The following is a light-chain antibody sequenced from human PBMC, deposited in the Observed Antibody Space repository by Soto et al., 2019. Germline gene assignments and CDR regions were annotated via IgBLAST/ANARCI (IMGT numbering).Light chain of an antibody. V-gene: IGKV1-5*01. CDR1: QDINNW. J-gene: IGKJ1*01. CDR2: DAS. Sequence: DIQMTQSPHTLSASVGDRVTITCRASQDINNWLAWYQQKPGKAPKLLIYDASSLESGVPSRFSGSGSGTEFTLTINSLQPDDFATYYCQQYNDWTFGQGTKVEI. CDR3: QQYNDWT.